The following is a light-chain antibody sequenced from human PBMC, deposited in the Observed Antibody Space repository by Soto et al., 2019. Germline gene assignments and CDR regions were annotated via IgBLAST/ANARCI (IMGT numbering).Light chain of an antibody. J-gene: IGKJ1*01. CDR2: GAS. CDR1: QSVSSNY. V-gene: IGKV3-20*01. Sequence: ENVLTQSPGTLSLSPGERATLSCRASQSVSSNYVAWYQQKPGQAPRLLVYGASSRATGIPDRFSGSGSGTDFTLTISRLEPEDFAVYYCQQYGSSRWTFGQGTKVESK. CDR3: QQYGSSRWT.